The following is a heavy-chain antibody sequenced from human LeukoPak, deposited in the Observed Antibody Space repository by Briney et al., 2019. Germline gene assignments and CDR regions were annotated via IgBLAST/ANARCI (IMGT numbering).Heavy chain of an antibody. V-gene: IGHV4-59*01. J-gene: IGHJ4*02. D-gene: IGHD4-17*01. CDR3: ARDAYGYGDPYYFDY. CDR2: IYYSGST. Sequence: SETLSLTCTVSGGSISSYYWSWIRQPPGKGLEWIGYIYYSGSTNYNPSLKSRVTMSVDTSKNQFSLKLSSVTAADTAVYYCARDAYGYGDPYYFDYWGQGTLVTVSS. CDR1: GGSISSYY.